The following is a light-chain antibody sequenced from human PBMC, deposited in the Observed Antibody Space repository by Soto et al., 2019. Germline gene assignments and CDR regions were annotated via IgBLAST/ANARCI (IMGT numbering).Light chain of an antibody. CDR1: TGAVTSGHC. J-gene: IGLJ2*01. Sequence: AVVTQEPSLTVSPGGTVTLTWRSTTGAVTSGHCPSWFQQKPGQAPRTLIYDTLNKHSCTPPRFSVSLLVGKAALTLSGAHTEDEDEYYWSLVYSGRWLFGRG. V-gene: IGLV7-46*01. CDR3: SLVYSGRWL. CDR2: DTL.